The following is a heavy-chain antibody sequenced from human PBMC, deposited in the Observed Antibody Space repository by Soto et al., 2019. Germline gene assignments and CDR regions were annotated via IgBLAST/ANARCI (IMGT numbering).Heavy chain of an antibody. CDR2: INPSGGST. Sequence: ASVKVSCKASGYTFTGYYMHWVRQAPGQGLEWMGIINPSGGSTSYAQKFQGRVTMTRDTSTSTVYMELSSLRSEDTAVYYCARVRGYCSSTSCPKRSRFHGMDVWGQGTTVTVSS. D-gene: IGHD2-2*01. J-gene: IGHJ6*02. CDR1: GYTFTGYY. V-gene: IGHV1-46*03. CDR3: ARVRGYCSSTSCPKRSRFHGMDV.